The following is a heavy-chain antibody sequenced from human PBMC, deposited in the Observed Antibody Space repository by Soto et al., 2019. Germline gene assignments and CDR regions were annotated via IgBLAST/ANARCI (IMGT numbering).Heavy chain of an antibody. CDR3: ARDHRYCSGSSCRPYYYYYGMDV. D-gene: IGHD2-15*01. Sequence: GGSLRLSCAASGFTFSSYSMNWVRQAQGRGLEWVAAISGTSDYIYYADSVKGRFTISRDNAKTSLYIQMNSLRAEDTAVYYCARDHRYCSGSSCRPYYYYYGMDVWGQGTTVTVSS. CDR2: ISGTSDYI. CDR1: GFTFSSYS. V-gene: IGHV3-21*01. J-gene: IGHJ6*02.